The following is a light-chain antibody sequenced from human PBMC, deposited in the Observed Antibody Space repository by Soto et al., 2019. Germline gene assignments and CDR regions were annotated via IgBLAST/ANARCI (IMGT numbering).Light chain of an antibody. CDR3: QQRYNWPYT. Sequence: EIVLTQSPATLSLSPGESATLSCRASQSVSSYLAWFQQKPGQPPRLLIYDASNRATGIPARLSGSGSGTDFTLTISSLEPEDFAGYYCQQRYNWPYTFGQGTKLEIK. J-gene: IGKJ2*01. CDR1: QSVSSY. CDR2: DAS. V-gene: IGKV3-11*01.